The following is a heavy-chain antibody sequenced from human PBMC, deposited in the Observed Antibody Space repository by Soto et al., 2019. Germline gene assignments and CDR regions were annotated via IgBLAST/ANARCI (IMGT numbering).Heavy chain of an antibody. V-gene: IGHV3-13*04. Sequence: EVQLVESGGGLVQPGGSLRLSCAASGFTLSSYDMHWVRQATGKGLEWVSSIGTAGDTYYPGSVKGRFTISRENAKNSLYLQMNSLRAADTAVYYCARVGRLRFFDYWGQGTLVTVSS. CDR2: IGTAGDT. CDR1: GFTLSSYD. CDR3: ARVGRLRFFDY. J-gene: IGHJ4*02. D-gene: IGHD5-12*01.